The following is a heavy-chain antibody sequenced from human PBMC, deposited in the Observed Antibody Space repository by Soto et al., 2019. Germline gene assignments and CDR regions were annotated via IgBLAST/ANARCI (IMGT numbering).Heavy chain of an antibody. J-gene: IGHJ6*02. D-gene: IGHD2-8*01. CDR1: GFTFSSYS. CDR3: ARDVEYCTDGVCYIYYGMDV. Sequence: EVQLVESGGGLVKPGGSLRLSCAASGFTFSSYSMNWVRQAPGKGLEWVSSISSSSSYIYYADSVKGRFTISRDNAKNSLYLQMNSRRAEDTAVYYCARDVEYCTDGVCYIYYGMDVWGQGTTVTVSS. V-gene: IGHV3-21*01. CDR2: ISSSSSYI.